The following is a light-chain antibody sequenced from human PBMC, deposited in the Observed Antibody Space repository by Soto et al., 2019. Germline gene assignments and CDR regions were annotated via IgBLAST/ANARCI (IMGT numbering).Light chain of an antibody. J-gene: IGLJ3*02. CDR1: SSNIGSNT. Sequence: QSVLTQPPSASGTPGQRVTISCSGSSSNIGSNTVTWYQQLPGTAAKLLIYGNDQRPSGVPDRFAGYKSGTSASLAISGLPSEDEDDYYCAAWDDSLNARVFGGGTKLTVL. CDR2: GND. V-gene: IGLV1-44*01. CDR3: AAWDDSLNARV.